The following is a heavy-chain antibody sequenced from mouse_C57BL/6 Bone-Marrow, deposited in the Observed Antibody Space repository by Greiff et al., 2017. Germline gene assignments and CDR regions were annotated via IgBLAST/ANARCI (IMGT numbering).Heavy chain of an antibody. J-gene: IGHJ2*01. CDR1: GYTFTSYT. Sequence: VQLQQSGAELARPGASVKMSCKASGYTFTSYTLHWVKQRPGQGLEWIGYINPSSGYTKYNQKFKDKATLTADKSSSTAYMQLSSLTSEAAAVYYCPRGKDSLGYWGQGTTLTVSS. CDR2: INPSSGYT. D-gene: IGHD4-1*01. V-gene: IGHV1-4*01. CDR3: PRGKDSLGY.